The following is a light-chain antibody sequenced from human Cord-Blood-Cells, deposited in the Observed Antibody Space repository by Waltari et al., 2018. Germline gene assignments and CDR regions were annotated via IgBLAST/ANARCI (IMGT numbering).Light chain of an antibody. CDR3: NSRDSSGNHVV. CDR1: SLRSYY. CDR2: GKN. J-gene: IGLJ2*01. Sequence: SSELTQDPAVSVALGQTVRITCQGDSLRSYYASWYQQKPGQAPVLVIYGKNNRPSGIPDRLSGSSSGNTSSLTITGAQAEEEADYYCNSRDSSGNHVVFGGGSKLTVL. V-gene: IGLV3-19*01.